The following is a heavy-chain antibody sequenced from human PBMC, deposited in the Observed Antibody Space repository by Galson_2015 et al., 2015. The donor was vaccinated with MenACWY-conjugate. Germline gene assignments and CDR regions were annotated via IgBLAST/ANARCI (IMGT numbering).Heavy chain of an antibody. CDR2: INSDGSST. CDR3: ARGRPQLERAKRHSDY. Sequence: SLRLSCAASGFTFGSYWMHWVRQAPGKGLVWVSRINSDGSSTSYADSVKGRFTISRDNAKNTLYLQMNSLRAEDTAVYYCARGRPQLERAKRHSDYWGQGTLVTVSS. CDR1: GFTFGSYW. D-gene: IGHD1-1*01. V-gene: IGHV3-74*01. J-gene: IGHJ4*02.